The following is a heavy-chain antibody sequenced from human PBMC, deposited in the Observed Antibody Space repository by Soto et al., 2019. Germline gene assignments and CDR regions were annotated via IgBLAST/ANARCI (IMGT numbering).Heavy chain of an antibody. J-gene: IGHJ4*02. Sequence: QIQLVQSGPGVKKPGASVRLSCKASGYSFVCHGISWVRQAPGQGLEWMAWIGPYKGGTKYAQRRRVRVTVTTDTHTSSGYMELWNLGPGDSTVYYCARDVHLGWEYATGGFDYWGQSNVVAVSS. CDR1: GYSFVCHG. D-gene: IGHD1-26*01. CDR3: ARDVHLGWEYATGGFDY. CDR2: IGPYKGGT. V-gene: IGHV1-18*04.